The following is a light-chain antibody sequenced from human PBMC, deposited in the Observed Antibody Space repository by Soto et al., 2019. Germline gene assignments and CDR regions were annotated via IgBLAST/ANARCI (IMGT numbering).Light chain of an antibody. J-gene: IGLJ2*01. V-gene: IGLV8-61*01. CDR2: NTK. CDR1: LAPVSTSYY. Sequence: QTVVTQEPSFSVSPGGTVTLTCGLRLAPVSTSYYPSWYQQTPGQAPRTLIYNTKTRSSGVPDRFSGSILGNKAALTITGAQAEDESDYYCVLYMGSGISIFGGGTKLTVL. CDR3: VLYMGSGISI.